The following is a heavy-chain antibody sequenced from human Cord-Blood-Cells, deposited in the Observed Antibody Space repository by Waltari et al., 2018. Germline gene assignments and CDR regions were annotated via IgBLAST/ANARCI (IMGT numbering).Heavy chain of an antibody. CDR2: IYYSGST. Sequence: QVQLQESGPGLVKPSQTLSPTCTVSGGPISSGYYYWSWLRQPPGKGLEWIGYIYYSGSTYYNPSLKSRVTISVDTSKNQFSLKLSSVTAADTAVYYCASKSVVADAFDIWGQGTMVTVSS. CDR1: GGPISSGYYY. D-gene: IGHD5-12*01. V-gene: IGHV4-30-4*08. CDR3: ASKSVVADAFDI. J-gene: IGHJ3*02.